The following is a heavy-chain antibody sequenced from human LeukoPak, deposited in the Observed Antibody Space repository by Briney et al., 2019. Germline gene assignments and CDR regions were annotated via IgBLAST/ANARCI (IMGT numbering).Heavy chain of an antibody. D-gene: IGHD3-3*01. CDR1: GGSISSSNYY. V-gene: IGHV4-39*07. Sequence: SETLSLTCTVSGGSISSSNYYWGWIRRPPGKGLEWIGSIYYSGSTYYNPSLKSRVIVSLDTSKNQFSLKLTSVTAADTAVYYCARAIFGVVHYYYYYMDVWGKGTTVTVSS. CDR2: IYYSGST. CDR3: ARAIFGVVHYYYYYMDV. J-gene: IGHJ6*03.